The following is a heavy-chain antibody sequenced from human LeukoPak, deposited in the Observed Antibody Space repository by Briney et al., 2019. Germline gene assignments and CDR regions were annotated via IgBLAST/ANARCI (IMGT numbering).Heavy chain of an antibody. V-gene: IGHV1-8*01. CDR2: MNANSGDT. CDR3: ARGGTYLPFGY. D-gene: IGHD3-10*01. J-gene: IGHJ4*02. CDR1: GYIFTSYD. Sequence: ASVKVSCKAPGYIFTSYDINWVRQATGQGLEWMGWMNANSGDTGYAQKFQGRVTMTRSTSISTAYMELSSLRSEDTAIYYCARGGTYLPFGYWGQGTLVIVSS.